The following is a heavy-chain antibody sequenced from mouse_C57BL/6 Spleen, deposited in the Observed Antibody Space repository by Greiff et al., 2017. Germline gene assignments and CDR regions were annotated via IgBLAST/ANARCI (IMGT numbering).Heavy chain of an antibody. J-gene: IGHJ2*01. CDR3: ARIGHYGRRYYFDY. Sequence: QVTLQQSGPGILQPSPTLSLSCSFSGFSLSTFGMGVGWIRQPSGKGLEWLAHIWWDDDKYYNPALKSRLTISKDTSKNQVFLKIANVYTADTATYYCARIGHYGRRYYFDYWGQGTTLTVSS. V-gene: IGHV8-8*01. CDR1: GFSLSTFGMG. CDR2: IWWDDDK. D-gene: IGHD1-1*01.